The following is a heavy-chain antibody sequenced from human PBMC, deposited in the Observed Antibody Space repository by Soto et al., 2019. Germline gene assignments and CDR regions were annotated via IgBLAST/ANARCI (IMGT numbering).Heavy chain of an antibody. CDR1: GGTFSTYA. CDR3: ASGIQLWLRQINNGYSG. Sequence: QVQLVQSGAEVKKPESSVKVSCKAPGGTFSTYAISWVRQAPGQGLEWMGGIIPMFGTADYAQRFQDRVTITADESTNTVYMELSCLRPEDTAGYFCASGIQLWLRQINNGYSGWGHGTLVTVSS. CDR2: IIPMFGTA. V-gene: IGHV1-69*12. D-gene: IGHD5-18*01. J-gene: IGHJ4*01.